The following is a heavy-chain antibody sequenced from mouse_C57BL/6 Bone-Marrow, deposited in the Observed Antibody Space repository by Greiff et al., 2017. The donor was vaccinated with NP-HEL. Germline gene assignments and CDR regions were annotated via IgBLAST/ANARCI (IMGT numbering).Heavy chain of an antibody. D-gene: IGHD3-2*01. CDR3: ATRQSWFAY. J-gene: IGHJ3*01. CDR1: GYTFTSYG. CDR2: IYPRSGNT. V-gene: IGHV1-81*01. Sequence: VKLMESGAELARPGASVKLSCKASGYTFTSYGISWVKQRTGQGLEWIGEIYPRSGNTYYNEKFKGKATLTADKSSSTAYMELRSLTSEDSAVYFCATRQSWFAYWGQGTLVTVSA.